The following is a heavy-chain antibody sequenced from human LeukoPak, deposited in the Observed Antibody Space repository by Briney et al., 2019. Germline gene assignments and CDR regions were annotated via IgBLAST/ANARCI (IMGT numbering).Heavy chain of an antibody. CDR2: INHSGST. CDR1: GGSFSGYY. J-gene: IGHJ5*02. Sequence: PSETLSLTCAFYGGSFSGYYWSWIRQPPGKGLEWIGEINHSGSTNYNPSLKSRVTISVDTSKNQFSLKLSSVTAADTAVYYCARHAMPLGGNWFDPWGQGTLVTVSS. D-gene: IGHD2-2*01. CDR3: ARHAMPLGGNWFDP. V-gene: IGHV4-34*01.